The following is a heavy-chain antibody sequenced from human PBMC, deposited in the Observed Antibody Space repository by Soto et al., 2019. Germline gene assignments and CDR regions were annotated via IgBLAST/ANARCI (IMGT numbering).Heavy chain of an antibody. Sequence: QVQLVESGGGVVQPGRSLRLSCAASGFTFSSYAMHWVRQAPGKGLEWVAVISYDGSNKYYADSVKGRFTISRDNSKNTLYLQMNSLRAEDTAVYYCARPNRHYYYDGMDVWGQGTTVTVSS. V-gene: IGHV3-30-3*01. CDR2: ISYDGSNK. CDR3: ARPNRHYYYDGMDV. J-gene: IGHJ6*02. D-gene: IGHD7-27*01. CDR1: GFTFSSYA.